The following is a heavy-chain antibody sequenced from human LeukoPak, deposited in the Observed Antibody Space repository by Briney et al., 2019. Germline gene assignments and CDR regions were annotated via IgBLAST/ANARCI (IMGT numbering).Heavy chain of an antibody. V-gene: IGHV3-7*01. D-gene: IGHD6-13*01. J-gene: IGHJ4*02. CDR2: IKQDGSEK. Sequence: GGSLRLSCAASGFTFSSYGMHWVRQAPGKGLEWVANIKQDGSEKYYVDSVEGRFTISRDNAKNSLYLQMNSLRAEDTAVYYCARGSRTSGYWGQGTLVTVSS. CDR3: ARGSRTSGY. CDR1: GFTFSSYG.